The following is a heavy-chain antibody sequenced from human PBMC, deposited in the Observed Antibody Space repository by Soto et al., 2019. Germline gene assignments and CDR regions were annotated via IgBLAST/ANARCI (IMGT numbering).Heavy chain of an antibody. CDR2: IYSGGGT. Sequence: GGSLRLSCAASGITVSSHYMSWVRQAPGKGLEWVSIIYSGGGTYYADSVKGRFTISRDTSKNTVYFQMNSLRAEDTAVYYCAGDPGPLYMDVWGKGTTVTVSS. CDR1: GITVSSHY. CDR3: AGDPGPLYMDV. V-gene: IGHV3-66*01. J-gene: IGHJ6*03. D-gene: IGHD3-10*01.